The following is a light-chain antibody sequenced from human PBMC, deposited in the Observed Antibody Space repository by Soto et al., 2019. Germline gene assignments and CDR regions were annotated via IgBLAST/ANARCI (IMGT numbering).Light chain of an antibody. CDR2: GAS. J-gene: IGKJ2*01. CDR1: QSVSINY. Sequence: EIVLTQSPGTLSLSPGERATLSCRASQSVSINYLAWYQQKPGQAPRLLIYGASSRATGIPDRFSGGGSGTDFTLTISRLEPEDFALYYCQQYASSPVYTFGQGTKLEIK. CDR3: QQYASSPVYT. V-gene: IGKV3-20*01.